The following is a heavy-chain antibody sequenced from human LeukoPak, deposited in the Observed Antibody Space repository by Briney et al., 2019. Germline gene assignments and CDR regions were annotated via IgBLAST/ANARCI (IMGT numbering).Heavy chain of an antibody. Sequence: GGSQRLSCAASGFTFSSYAMSWVRQAPGKGLEWDSAISGSGGSTYYADSVKGRFTISRDNSKNTLYLQMNSLRAEDTAVYYCAKPRYGDYYFDYWGQGTLVTVSS. V-gene: IGHV3-23*01. J-gene: IGHJ4*02. CDR1: GFTFSSYA. CDR3: AKPRYGDYYFDY. CDR2: ISGSGGST. D-gene: IGHD4-17*01.